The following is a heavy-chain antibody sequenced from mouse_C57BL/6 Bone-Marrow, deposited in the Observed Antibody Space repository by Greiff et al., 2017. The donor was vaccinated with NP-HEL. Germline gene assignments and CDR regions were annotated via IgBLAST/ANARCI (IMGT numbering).Heavy chain of an antibody. CDR2: INPGSGGT. V-gene: IGHV1-54*01. D-gene: IGHD2-4*01. J-gene: IGHJ2*01. Sequence: QVQLKQSGAELVRPGTSVKVSCKASGYAFTNYLIEWVKQRPGQGLEWIGVINPGSGGTNYNEQFKGKATLTADKSSSTAYMQLSSLTSEDSAVYFCARFNDYGVYYFDYWGQGTTLTVSS. CDR3: ARFNDYGVYYFDY. CDR1: GYAFTNYL.